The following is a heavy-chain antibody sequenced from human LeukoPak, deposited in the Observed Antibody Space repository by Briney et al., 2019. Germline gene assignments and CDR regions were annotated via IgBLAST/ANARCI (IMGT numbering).Heavy chain of an antibody. J-gene: IGHJ4*02. CDR1: GFTFTDYY. CDR2: ISISSTTI. CDR3: ARESSGSLRTIEGVLGYYFDY. V-gene: IGHV3-11*04. D-gene: IGHD1-14*01. Sequence: PGVSLRLSCAASGFTFTDYYMSWIRQAPGKGLEWVSYISISSTTIYYADSVKGRFTISRDNAKNSLYLQMNSLRAEDTAVYYCARESSGSLRTIEGVLGYYFDYWGQGTLVTVSS.